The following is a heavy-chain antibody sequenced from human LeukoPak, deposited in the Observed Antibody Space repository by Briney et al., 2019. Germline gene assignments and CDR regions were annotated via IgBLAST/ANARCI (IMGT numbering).Heavy chain of an antibody. V-gene: IGHV4-4*07. CDR2: IYTSGST. CDR1: GGSISSYY. CDR3: AKQKGYCSNGSPRGCWYFDL. J-gene: IGHJ2*01. D-gene: IGHD2-15*01. Sequence: WETLSLTCTVSGGSISSYYWSWIRQPAGKGLEWIGRIYTSGSTNYNPSLKSRVTMSVDTSKNQFSLKLSSVTAADTAVYYCAKQKGYCSNGSPRGCWYFDLWGRGTLVTASS.